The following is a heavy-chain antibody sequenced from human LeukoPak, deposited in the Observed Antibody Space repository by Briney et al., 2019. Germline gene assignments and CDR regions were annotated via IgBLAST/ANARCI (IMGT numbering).Heavy chain of an antibody. J-gene: IGHJ3*02. V-gene: IGHV3-7*01. CDR2: INEDGSKK. Sequence: SGGSLRLSCAASGFTFSSYWMSWVRQAPGKGLEWVANINEDGSKKYYVDSVKGRFTVSRDNAKNSLYLQMNNLRAEDTAVYYCARDREVGYYDSSGYRDAFDIWGQGTMVTVSS. CDR1: GFTFSSYW. D-gene: IGHD3-22*01. CDR3: ARDREVGYYDSSGYRDAFDI.